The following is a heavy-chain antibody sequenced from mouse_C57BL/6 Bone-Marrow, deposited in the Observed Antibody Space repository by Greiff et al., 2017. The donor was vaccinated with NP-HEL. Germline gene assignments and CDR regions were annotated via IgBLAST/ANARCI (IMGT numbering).Heavy chain of an antibody. V-gene: IGHV5-4*01. CDR1: GFTFSSYA. J-gene: IGHJ4*01. CDR3: ARDGWLRLYYYAMDY. Sequence: EVKLMESGGGLVKPGGSLKLSCAASGFTFSSYAMSWVRQTPEKRLEWVATISDGGSYTYYPDNVKGRFTISRDNAKNNLYLQMSHLKSEDTAMYYCARDGWLRLYYYAMDYWGQGTSVTVSS. D-gene: IGHD2-2*01. CDR2: ISDGGSYT.